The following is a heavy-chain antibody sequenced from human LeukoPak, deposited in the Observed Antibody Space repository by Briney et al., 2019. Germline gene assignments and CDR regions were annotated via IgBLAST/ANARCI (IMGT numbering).Heavy chain of an antibody. CDR1: VGSISSGGYY. Sequence: PSETLSLTCTVSVGSISSGGYYWRWSRQHPGKGLEWLEYIYYSGSTYYNPSIKSRVTISVDTSKNQFSLKLSSVTAADTAVYYCARGSYYYDSSGYYRFDYWGQGTLVTVSS. D-gene: IGHD3-22*01. CDR3: ARGSYYYDSSGYYRFDY. V-gene: IGHV4-31*03. J-gene: IGHJ4*02. CDR2: IYYSGST.